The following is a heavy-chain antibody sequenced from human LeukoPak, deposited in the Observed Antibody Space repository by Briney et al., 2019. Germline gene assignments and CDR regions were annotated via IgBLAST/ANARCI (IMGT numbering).Heavy chain of an antibody. CDR2: ISGSGGST. Sequence: GGSLRLSCAASGFTFSSYGMSWVRQAPGKGLEWVSAISGSGGSTYYADSVKGRFTISRDNAKNSLYLQMNSLRAEDTAVYYCARGGSYLSAFDIWGQGTMVTVSS. J-gene: IGHJ3*02. V-gene: IGHV3-23*01. CDR1: GFTFSSYG. D-gene: IGHD1-26*01. CDR3: ARGGSYLSAFDI.